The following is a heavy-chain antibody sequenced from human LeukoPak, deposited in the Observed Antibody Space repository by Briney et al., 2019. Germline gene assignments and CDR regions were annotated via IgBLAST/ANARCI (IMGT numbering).Heavy chain of an antibody. Sequence: PGGSLRLSCAASGFTFSNFAMSWVRQAPGKGLEWVSAISGSGGSTYYADSVKGRFTISRDNSKNTLYLQMNSLRAEDTAVYYCAKSPAIVVPAAMIYYFDYWGQGTLVTVSS. CDR2: ISGSGGST. D-gene: IGHD2-2*01. CDR3: AKSPAIVVPAAMIYYFDY. V-gene: IGHV3-23*01. CDR1: GFTFSNFA. J-gene: IGHJ4*02.